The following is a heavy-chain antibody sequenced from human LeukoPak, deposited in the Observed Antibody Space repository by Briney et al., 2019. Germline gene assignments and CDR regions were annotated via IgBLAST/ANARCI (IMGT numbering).Heavy chain of an antibody. Sequence: SETLSLTCTVSGGSISSFHWMYIRQPAGKGLEWIGRIYTSGSTNHNPSLKSRVTMSVHTSKNQLSLKLSSVTAADTAVYYCARVANSPYYYYMDVWGKGTTVTVSS. J-gene: IGHJ6*03. CDR3: ARVANSPYYYYMDV. CDR1: GGSISSFH. D-gene: IGHD4-23*01. V-gene: IGHV4-4*07. CDR2: IYTSGST.